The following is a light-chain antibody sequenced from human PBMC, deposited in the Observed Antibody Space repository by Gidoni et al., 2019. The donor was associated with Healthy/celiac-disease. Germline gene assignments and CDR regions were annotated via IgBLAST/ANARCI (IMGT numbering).Light chain of an antibody. Sequence: PSSLSASVGDRVTITCRASQSISSYLNWYQQKPGKAPKLLIYAASSLQSGVPSRFSGSGSGTDFTLTISSLQPEDFATYYCQQSYSTPYTFGQGTKLEIK. V-gene: IGKV1-39*01. CDR1: QSISSY. CDR3: QQSYSTPYT. J-gene: IGKJ2*01. CDR2: AAS.